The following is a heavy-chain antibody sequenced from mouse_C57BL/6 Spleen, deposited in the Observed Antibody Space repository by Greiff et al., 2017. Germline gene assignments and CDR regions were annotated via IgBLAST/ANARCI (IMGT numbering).Heavy chain of an antibody. CDR3: ARAGNYYGFDY. V-gene: IGHV1-63*01. CDR1: GYTFTNYW. D-gene: IGHD1-1*01. CDR2: IYPGGGYT. J-gene: IGHJ2*01. Sequence: VQLQESGAELVRPGTSVKMSCKASGYTFTNYWIGWAKQRPGHGLEWIGDIYPGGGYTNYNEKFKGKATLTADKSSSTAYMQFSSLTSEDSAIYYCARAGNYYGFDYWGQGTTLTVSS.